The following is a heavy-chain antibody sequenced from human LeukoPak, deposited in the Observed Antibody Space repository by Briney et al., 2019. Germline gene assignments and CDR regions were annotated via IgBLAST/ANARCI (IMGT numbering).Heavy chain of an antibody. CDR2: ISTSSSYI. J-gene: IGHJ6*04. CDR3: AELGITMIGGV. Sequence: GGSLRLSCAASGFTFSTYSMNWVRQAPGKGLEWVSFISTSSSYIYYADSVKGRFTISRDNSKNSLYLQMNSLRAEDTAVYYCAELGITMIGGVWGKGTTVTISS. V-gene: IGHV3-21*01. CDR1: GFTFSTYS. D-gene: IGHD3-10*02.